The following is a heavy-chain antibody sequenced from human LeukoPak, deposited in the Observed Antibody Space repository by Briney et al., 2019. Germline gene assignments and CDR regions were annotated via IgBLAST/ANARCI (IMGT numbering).Heavy chain of an antibody. J-gene: IGHJ3*02. V-gene: IGHV5-51*01. CDR3: ARHLRRGAAGVSAFDI. CDR1: GYSFTSYW. D-gene: IGHD6-13*01. Sequence: KHGESLKISCKGSGYSFTSYWISWVRQTPGKGLEWMGIIYPGDSDTRYSPSFQGQVTISADKSISTAYLQWSSLKASDTAMYYCARHLRRGAAGVSAFDIWGQGTMVTVSS. CDR2: IYPGDSDT.